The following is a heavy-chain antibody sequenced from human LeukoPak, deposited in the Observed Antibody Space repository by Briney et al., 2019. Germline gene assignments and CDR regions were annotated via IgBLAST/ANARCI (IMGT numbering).Heavy chain of an antibody. CDR2: INPNSGGT. CDR1: GYAFTGYY. V-gene: IGHV1-2*02. Sequence: GASVKVSCKASGYAFTGYYMHWVRQAPGQGLEWMGWINPNSGGTNYAQKFQGRVTMTRDTSISTAYMELSRLRSDDTAVYYCARGRGTRAVLRFGELLGWFDPWGQGTLVTVSS. D-gene: IGHD3-10*01. CDR3: ARGRGTRAVLRFGELLGWFDP. J-gene: IGHJ5*02.